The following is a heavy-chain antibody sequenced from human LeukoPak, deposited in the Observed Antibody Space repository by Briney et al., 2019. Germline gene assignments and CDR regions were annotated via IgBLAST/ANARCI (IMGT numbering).Heavy chain of an antibody. J-gene: IGHJ4*02. V-gene: IGHV1-2*02. Sequence: ASVTVSCKASGYTFTGYYMHWVRQAPGQGLEWMGWINPNSGGTNYAQKFQGRVTMTRDTSISTAYMELSRLRSDDTAVYYCARGDDFWSGYFDYWGQGTLVTVSS. D-gene: IGHD3-3*01. CDR2: INPNSGGT. CDR3: ARGDDFWSGYFDY. CDR1: GYTFTGYY.